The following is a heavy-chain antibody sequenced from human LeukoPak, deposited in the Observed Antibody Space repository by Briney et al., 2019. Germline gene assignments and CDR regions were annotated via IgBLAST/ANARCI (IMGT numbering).Heavy chain of an antibody. V-gene: IGHV3-15*01. D-gene: IGHD2-2*01. Sequence: PGGSLRLSCTASGFTFSNAWMSWVRQAPGKGLEWIGRIKSNGEGETTEFSAPVKGRLTTSRDDSKNTLYLQMNSLETEDTAVYYCTADGNCQTTSCYWGRGALVTVSS. CDR1: GFTFSNAW. J-gene: IGHJ4*02. CDR3: TADGNCQTTSCY. CDR2: IKSNGEGETT.